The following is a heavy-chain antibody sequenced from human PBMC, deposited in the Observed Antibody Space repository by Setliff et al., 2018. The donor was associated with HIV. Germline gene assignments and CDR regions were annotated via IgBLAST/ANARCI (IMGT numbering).Heavy chain of an antibody. CDR2: IYSGGTT. CDR1: GFTFSSSC. Sequence: PGGSLRLSCVASGFTFSSSCMDWFRQAPGKGLEWVSIIYSGGTTYYADSVKGRFTISRDNSKNTLYLQMNSPRVEDTAVYHCARSPQGGYFDYWDQGTLVTVSS. V-gene: IGHV3-53*01. CDR3: ARSPQGGYFDY. J-gene: IGHJ4*03.